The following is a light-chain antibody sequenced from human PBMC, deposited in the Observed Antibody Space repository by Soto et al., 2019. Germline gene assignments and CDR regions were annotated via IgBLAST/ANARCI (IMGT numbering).Light chain of an antibody. J-gene: IGKJ1*01. Sequence: EIVLTQSPGTLSLSPGERATLSCRASHSVSSNYLAWYQQKPGQAPRLLIYDVSSRATGIPDRFSGSGSGTDFTLTISRLEPVDVAVYYCQHYGISPTFGQGTKVEIK. CDR2: DVS. V-gene: IGKV3-20*01. CDR1: HSVSSNY. CDR3: QHYGISPT.